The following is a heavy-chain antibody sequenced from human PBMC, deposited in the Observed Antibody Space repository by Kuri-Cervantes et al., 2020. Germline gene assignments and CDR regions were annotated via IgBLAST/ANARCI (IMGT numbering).Heavy chain of an antibody. D-gene: IGHD7-27*01. V-gene: IGHV3-21*01. CDR1: GFSFSAHS. J-gene: IGHJ3*02. CDR3: AREPSQSLGVGFDI. CDR2: IGPGSDV. Sequence: GGSLRLSCAASGFSFSAHSMNWVRQAPGKGLEWVSSIGPGSDVYYADSLRGRFTISRDNAKNSLYLQMNNLRAEDTAVYYCAREPSQSLGVGFDIWGQGTMVTVSS.